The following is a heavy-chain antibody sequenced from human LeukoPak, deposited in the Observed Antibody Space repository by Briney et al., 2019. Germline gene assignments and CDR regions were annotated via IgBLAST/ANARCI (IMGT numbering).Heavy chain of an antibody. CDR3: ARGKAAAGGDY. Sequence: ASVKVSCKASGYTFTRYDIDWVRQATGQGLEWMGWMNTNSGNTGYAQKFQGRVTMTRNTSISTAYMELSSLRSEDTAVYYCARGKAAAGGDYWGQGTLVTVSS. V-gene: IGHV1-8*01. D-gene: IGHD6-13*01. CDR2: MNTNSGNT. J-gene: IGHJ4*02. CDR1: GYTFTRYD.